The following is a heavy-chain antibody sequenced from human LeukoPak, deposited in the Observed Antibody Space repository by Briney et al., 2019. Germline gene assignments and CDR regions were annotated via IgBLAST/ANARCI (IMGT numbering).Heavy chain of an antibody. CDR2: ISNSGGST. CDR3: ARVLPGYYFDY. V-gene: IGHV3-23*01. D-gene: IGHD5-18*01. Sequence: GGSLRLSCAASGFTFSSYVMSWVRQAPGKGLEWVSSISNSGGSTYYADSVKGRFTISRDNSKNTLYLQMNSLRAEDTAVYYCARVLPGYYFDYWGQGTLVTVSS. CDR1: GFTFSSYV. J-gene: IGHJ4*02.